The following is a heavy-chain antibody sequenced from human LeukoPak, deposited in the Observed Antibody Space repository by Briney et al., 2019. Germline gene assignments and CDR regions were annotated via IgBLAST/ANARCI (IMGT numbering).Heavy chain of an antibody. J-gene: IGHJ4*02. V-gene: IGHV4-39*01. Sequence: SETLSLTCTVSGGSISSTTYYWGWIRQPPGKGLQWIGNIYYSGSTYYNPSLKSRVTISVDTSKNQFSLELTSVTAADTAVYYCARRDSDSGGYYYFDYWGQGTLVTVSS. CDR3: ARRDSDSGGYYYFDY. CDR2: IYYSGST. D-gene: IGHD3-22*01. CDR1: GGSISSTTYY.